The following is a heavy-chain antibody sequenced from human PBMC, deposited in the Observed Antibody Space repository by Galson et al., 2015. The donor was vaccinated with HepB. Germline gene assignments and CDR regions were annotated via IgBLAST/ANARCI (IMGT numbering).Heavy chain of an antibody. CDR3: TRNFGVFDY. CDR1: GFTLSNHY. D-gene: IGHD3-3*01. CDR2: INHDGSRK. J-gene: IGHJ4*02. V-gene: IGHV3-7*03. Sequence: SLRLSCAATGFTLSNHYMTWVRQAPGRGLEWVANINHDGSRKYYVDSVKGRFTISRDNAENSLYLQMSSLGAEDTALYYCTRNFGVFDYWGQGILVTVSS.